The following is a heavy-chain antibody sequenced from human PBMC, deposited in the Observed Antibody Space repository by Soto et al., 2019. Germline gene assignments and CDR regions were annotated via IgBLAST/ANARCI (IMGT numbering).Heavy chain of an antibody. D-gene: IGHD1-1*01. V-gene: IGHV5-51*01. J-gene: IGHJ4*02. CDR3: VRSFTAGTAGDY. Sequence: RGESLKISCKGSGYSFTNYWIGWVRQMPGKGLEWMGIINPGDSDTRYSPSSQGQVTISADKSITTAYLQWSSLKASDTAVYYCVRSFTAGTAGDYWGQGTLVTVSS. CDR1: GYSFTNYW. CDR2: INPGDSDT.